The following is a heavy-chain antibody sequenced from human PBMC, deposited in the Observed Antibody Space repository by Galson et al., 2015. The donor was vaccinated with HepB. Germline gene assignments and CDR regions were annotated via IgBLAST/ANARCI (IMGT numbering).Heavy chain of an antibody. CDR2: IIPIFGIA. V-gene: IGHV1-69*13. CDR1: GGTFSSHA. J-gene: IGHJ6*02. D-gene: IGHD3-3*01. Sequence: SVKVSCKASGGTFSSHAISWVRQAPGQGLEWMGGIIPIFGIANYAQKFQGRVTITADESTSTAYMELSSLRSEDTAVYYCACRDYTQRVRGYGMDVWGQGTTVTVSS. CDR3: ACRDYTQRVRGYGMDV.